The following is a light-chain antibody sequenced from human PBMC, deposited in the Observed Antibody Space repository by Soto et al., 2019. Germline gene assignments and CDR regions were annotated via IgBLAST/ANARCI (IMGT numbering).Light chain of an antibody. Sequence: DIQMTQSPSTLFASVGDRVTITCRASQSVRNWLAWYQQKPGRAPQLLIYDASSLDSGVPSRFSAYGSGTEFTLTISSLQPDDFATYYCQQYNSYWTFGQGTKVDIK. J-gene: IGKJ1*01. CDR2: DAS. V-gene: IGKV1-5*01. CDR1: QSVRNW. CDR3: QQYNSYWT.